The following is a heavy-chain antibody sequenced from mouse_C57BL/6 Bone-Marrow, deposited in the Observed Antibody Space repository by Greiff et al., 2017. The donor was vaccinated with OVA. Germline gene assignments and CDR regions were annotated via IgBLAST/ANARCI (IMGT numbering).Heavy chain of an antibody. Sequence: QVQLKQSGAELARPGASVKLSCKASGYTFTSYGISWVKQRTGQGLEWIGEIYPRSGNTYYNEKFKGKATLTADKSSSTAYMELRSLTSEDSAVYFCAKSVGIYYYAMDYWGQGTSVTVSS. CDR1: GYTFTSYG. CDR3: AKSVGIYYYAMDY. J-gene: IGHJ4*01. CDR2: IYPRSGNT. V-gene: IGHV1-81*01.